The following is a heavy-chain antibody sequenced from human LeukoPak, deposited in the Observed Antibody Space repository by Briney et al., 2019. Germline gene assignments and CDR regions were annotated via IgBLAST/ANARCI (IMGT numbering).Heavy chain of an antibody. CDR2: INDSGST. J-gene: IGHJ6*03. V-gene: IGHV4-34*01. CDR3: ASGLNYYYYMDV. CDR1: GGSFSGYY. Sequence: SETLSLTCAVYGGSFSGYYWSWIRQPPGKGLEWIGEINDSGSTNYNPSLKSRVTISVDTSKNQFSLKLSSVTAADTAVYYCASGLNYYYYMDVWGKGTTVTVSS.